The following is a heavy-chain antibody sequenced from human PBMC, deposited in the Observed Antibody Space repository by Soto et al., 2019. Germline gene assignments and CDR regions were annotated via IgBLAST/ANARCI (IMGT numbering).Heavy chain of an antibody. CDR1: GYTFTSYA. J-gene: IGHJ5*02. Sequence: QVQLVQSGAEVKKPGASVKVSCKASGYTFTSYAMHWVRQAPRQRLEWMGWINAGNGNTKYSQKFQGRVTITRDTSASTAYMELSSLRSEDTAVYYCARDVGYSSSWGKYNWFDPWGQGTLVTVSS. CDR2: INAGNGNT. CDR3: ARDVGYSSSWGKYNWFDP. D-gene: IGHD6-13*01. V-gene: IGHV1-3*01.